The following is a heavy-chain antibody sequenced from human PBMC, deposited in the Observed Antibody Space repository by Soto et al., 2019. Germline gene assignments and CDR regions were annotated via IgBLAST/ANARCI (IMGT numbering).Heavy chain of an antibody. CDR2: ISDSGNST. D-gene: IGHD4-17*01. V-gene: IGHV3-23*01. J-gene: IGHJ4*02. Sequence: GGSLRLSCAASGFTFSSYAMSWVRQAPGKGLEWVSTISDSGNSTYSADSVKGRFTISRDNSKNTLYLQRNSLRAEDTAVYYCARGRYSDPLWGQDDFDYWGQGSLVTVSS. CDR3: ARGRYSDPLWGQDDFDY. CDR1: GFTFSSYA.